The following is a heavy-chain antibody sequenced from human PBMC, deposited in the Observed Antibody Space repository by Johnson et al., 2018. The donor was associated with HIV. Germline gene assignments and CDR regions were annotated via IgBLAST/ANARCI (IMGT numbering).Heavy chain of an antibody. CDR3: ARKGAWAFDI. D-gene: IGHD3-16*01. CDR1: GFTFSNYG. V-gene: IGHV3-33*01. J-gene: IGHJ3*02. CDR2: IWYDGSNK. Sequence: QVQLVESGGGVVQPGRSLRLSCAASGFTFSNYGMHWVRQAPGKGLEWVALIWYDGSNKYYADSVRFTISRDNAKNSLYLQMNSLRAEDTAVYYCARKGAWAFDIWGQGTMVTVSS.